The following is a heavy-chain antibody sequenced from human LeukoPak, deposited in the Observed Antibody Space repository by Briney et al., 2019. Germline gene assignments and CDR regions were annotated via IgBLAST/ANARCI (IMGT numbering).Heavy chain of an antibody. V-gene: IGHV4-39*01. CDR3: ARHFNGRTWFDP. D-gene: IGHD1/OR15-1a*01. CDR2: IYSSGKT. Sequence: PDTLSLTCTGSGGSISSGSDYWDWLRQPPGTGLEWIGYIYSSGKTNYNPSLRSRDTMCIDPSKNQFSLNMNSVSATDTAVYYCARHFNGRTWFDPWGQGTLVTVSS. J-gene: IGHJ5*02. CDR1: GGSISSGSDY.